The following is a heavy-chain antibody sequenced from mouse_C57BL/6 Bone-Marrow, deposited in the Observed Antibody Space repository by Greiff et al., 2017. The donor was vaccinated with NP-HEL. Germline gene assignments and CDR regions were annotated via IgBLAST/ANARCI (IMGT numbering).Heavy chain of an antibody. CDR3: ATTIVTTRFAY. CDR1: GYAFTHYL. V-gene: IGHV1-54*01. CDR2: INPGSGGT. J-gene: IGHJ3*01. D-gene: IGHD2-5*01. Sequence: VQLQQSGAELVRPGTSVKVSCKASGYAFTHYLIEWVKQRPGQGLEWIGVINPGSGGTNYNEKFKGKATLTADKSSSTAYMQLSSLTSEDSAVYFCATTIVTTRFAYWGQGTLVTVSA.